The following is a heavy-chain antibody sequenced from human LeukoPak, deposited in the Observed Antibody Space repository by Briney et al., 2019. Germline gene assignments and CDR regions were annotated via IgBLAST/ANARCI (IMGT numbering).Heavy chain of an antibody. CDR1: GFTFSSFA. CDR2: ISYDGSNK. D-gene: IGHD6-13*01. CDR3: ARDDRGIAAAGFFDY. J-gene: IGHJ4*02. V-gene: IGHV3-30*04. Sequence: GGSLRLSCAASGFTFSSFAMHWVRQAPGKGLEWVAVISYDGSNKYHADSVKGRCTLSRDNSKNTLYLQMNSLRADDTAVYYCARDDRGIAAAGFFDYWGQGTLVTVSS.